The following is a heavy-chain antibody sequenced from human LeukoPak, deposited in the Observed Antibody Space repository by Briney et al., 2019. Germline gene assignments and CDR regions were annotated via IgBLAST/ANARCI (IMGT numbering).Heavy chain of an antibody. CDR1: GFTFSSYS. CDR3: AREPGHCSSTTCYMVYGMDV. D-gene: IGHD2-2*02. V-gene: IGHV3-21*01. CDR2: ISSSSYI. J-gene: IGHJ6*02. Sequence: PGGSLRLSCAASGFTFSSYSMNWVRQAPGKGLEWVSSISSSSYIYYADSVKGRFTISRDNAKNSLYLQMNSLRDEDTAVYYCAREPGHCSSTTCYMVYGMDVWGQGTTVTVSS.